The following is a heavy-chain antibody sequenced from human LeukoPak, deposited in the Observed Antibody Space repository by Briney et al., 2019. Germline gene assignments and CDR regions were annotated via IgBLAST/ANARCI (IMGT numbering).Heavy chain of an antibody. CDR3: ARVGYYDSSGYFGSFAFDI. D-gene: IGHD3-22*01. Sequence: ASVKVSCKASGYTFTSYGISWVRQAPGQGLEWMGWISAYNGNTNYAQKLQGRVTMTTDTSTSTAYVELRSLRSDDTAVYYCARVGYYDSSGYFGSFAFDIWGQGTMVTVSS. CDR1: GYTFTSYG. J-gene: IGHJ3*02. CDR2: ISAYNGNT. V-gene: IGHV1-18*01.